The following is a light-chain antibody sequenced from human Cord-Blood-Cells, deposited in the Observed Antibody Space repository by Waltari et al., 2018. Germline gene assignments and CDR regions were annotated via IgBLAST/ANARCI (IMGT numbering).Light chain of an antibody. CDR3: SSYTSSSWV. V-gene: IGLV2-14*01. CDR1: SSDVGGYNY. J-gene: IGLJ3*02. CDR2: DVS. Sequence: QSALTQPASVSGSPGQSITISCTGTSSDVGGYNYVSWYQQHPGKAPKLMIYDVSKRPSGVYNRFSGSKSGNTASLTISGLQAEDEADYYCSSYTSSSWVFGGGTKLTVL.